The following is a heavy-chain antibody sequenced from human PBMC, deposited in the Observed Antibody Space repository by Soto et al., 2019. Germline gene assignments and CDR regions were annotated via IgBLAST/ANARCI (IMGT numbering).Heavy chain of an antibody. CDR1: GYTFTSYY. D-gene: IGHD6-13*01. V-gene: IGHV1-46*03. Sequence: GASVKVSCKASGYTFTSYYMHWVRQAPGQGLEWMGIINPSGGSTSYAQKFQGRVTMTRDTSTSTVYMELSSLRSEDTAVYYCARGQQLVPHPMYYFDYWGQGTLVTVSS. CDR3: ARGQQLVPHPMYYFDY. J-gene: IGHJ4*02. CDR2: INPSGGST.